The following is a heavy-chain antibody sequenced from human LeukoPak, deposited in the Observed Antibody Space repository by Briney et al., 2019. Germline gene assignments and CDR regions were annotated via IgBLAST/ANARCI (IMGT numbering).Heavy chain of an antibody. J-gene: IGHJ4*02. Sequence: PSETLSLICTVSGGSISSYYWSWIRQPPGKGLEWIGYIYYSGSTNYNPSLKSRVTISVDTSKNQFSLKLSSVTAADTAVYYCARANYDSSGYYSPFDYWGQGTLVTVSS. CDR2: IYYSGST. V-gene: IGHV4-59*01. CDR1: GGSISSYY. CDR3: ARANYDSSGYYSPFDY. D-gene: IGHD3-22*01.